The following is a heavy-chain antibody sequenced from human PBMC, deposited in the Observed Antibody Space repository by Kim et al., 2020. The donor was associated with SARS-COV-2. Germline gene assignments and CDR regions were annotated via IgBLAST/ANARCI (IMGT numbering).Heavy chain of an antibody. CDR3: VSGVLARNDC. J-gene: IGHJ4*02. Sequence: GGSLRLSCAAAGFTFSSYGMNWVRQAPGKGLEWVANIKQDGSEKYYVDSVKGRFTISRDNAKNSLYLQMNSLRAEDTAVYYCVSGVLARNDCWGQGTLVTVSS. V-gene: IGHV3-7*03. CDR2: IKQDGSEK. CDR1: GFTFSSYG. D-gene: IGHD2-8*02.